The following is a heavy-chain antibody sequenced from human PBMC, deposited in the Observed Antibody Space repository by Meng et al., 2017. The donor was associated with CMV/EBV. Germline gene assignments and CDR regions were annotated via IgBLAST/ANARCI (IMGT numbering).Heavy chain of an antibody. V-gene: IGHV5-51*01. D-gene: IGHD3-10*01. CDR1: GYSFTSYW. CDR3: ARHYYGSGSYSSFDY. J-gene: IGHJ4*02. CDR2: IYPGDSDT. Sequence: GGSLRLSCKGSGYSFTSYWIGWVRQMPGKGLEWMGIIYPGDSDTRYSPSFQGQVTISADKSISTAYLQWSSLKASDTAMYYCARHYYGSGSYSSFDYWGQGTLVTVSS.